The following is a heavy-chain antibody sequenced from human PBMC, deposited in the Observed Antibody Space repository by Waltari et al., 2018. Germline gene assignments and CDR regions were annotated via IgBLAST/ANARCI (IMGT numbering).Heavy chain of an antibody. V-gene: IGHV4-34*01. Sequence: QVQLQQWGAGLLKPSETLSLTCSVSGASFTSYYWAWVRHVPGKGLEWMGQIRHPGNTTTHPSLSSRVAISVDPSRNQFSLTVFSVTAADTGLYFCTRGGNYDFWSHRPHVDPWGQGTQVTVSS. D-gene: IGHD3-3*01. CDR2: IRHPGNT. CDR3: TRGGNYDFWSHRPHVDP. J-gene: IGHJ5*02. CDR1: GASFTSYY.